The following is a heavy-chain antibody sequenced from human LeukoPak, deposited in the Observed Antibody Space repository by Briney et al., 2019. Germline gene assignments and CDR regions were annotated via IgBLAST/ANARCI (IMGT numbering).Heavy chain of an antibody. CDR2: MNNDGRVI. CDR3: AREFEATGFWALDY. J-gene: IGHJ4*02. CDR1: GFTFNTYW. V-gene: IGHV3-74*01. D-gene: IGHD3-16*01. Sequence: GGSLRLSCTVSGFTFNTYWMHWVRQAPGKGLVWVSRMNNDGRVISYADSVQGRFTISRDNAKNTLYLQMNSLRAEDTAVYYCAREFEATGFWALDYWGQGTVDSASS.